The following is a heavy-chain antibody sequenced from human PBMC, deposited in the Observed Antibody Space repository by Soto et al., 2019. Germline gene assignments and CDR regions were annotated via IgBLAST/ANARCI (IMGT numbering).Heavy chain of an antibody. V-gene: IGHV6-1*01. CDR2: TYYRSKWYN. D-gene: IGHD6-6*01. CDR3: ARVGDSSSSGGGYFDY. Sequence: SQTLSLTCAISGDSVSSNSAAWNWIRQSPSRGLEWLGRTYYRSKWYNDYAVSVKSRITINPDTSKNQFSLQLNSVTPEDTAVYYCARVGDSSSSGGGYFDYWGQGTLVPVSS. CDR1: GDSVSSNSAA. J-gene: IGHJ4*02.